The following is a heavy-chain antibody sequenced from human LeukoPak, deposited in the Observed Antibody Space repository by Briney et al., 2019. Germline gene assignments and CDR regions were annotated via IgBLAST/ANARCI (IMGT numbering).Heavy chain of an antibody. Sequence: GGSLRLSCAASGFSVSSNYVSWVRQAPGKGLEWVSVIYSAGSTYYADSVKGRFTISRDNSKNTLYLQMNSLRAEDTAVYYCATLTSYFDYWGQGPLVTVSS. J-gene: IGHJ4*02. V-gene: IGHV3-66*01. CDR1: GFSVSSNY. CDR3: ATLTSYFDY. CDR2: IYSAGST.